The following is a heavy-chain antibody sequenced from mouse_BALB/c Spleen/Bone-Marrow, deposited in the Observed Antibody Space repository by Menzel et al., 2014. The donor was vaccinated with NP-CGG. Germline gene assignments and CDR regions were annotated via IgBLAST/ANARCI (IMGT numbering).Heavy chain of an antibody. J-gene: IGHJ4*01. D-gene: IGHD2-1*01. CDR2: IYPGNVNT. Sequence: VQLVESGPELVKPGASVRISCKASGYTFTSYYIHWVKQRPGQGLEWNGWIYPGNVNTKYNEKFKGKATLTADKSSSTAYMRLSSLTSEDSVVYFCAREGNPYAMDYWGQGTSVTVSS. V-gene: IGHV1S56*01. CDR3: AREGNPYAMDY. CDR1: GYTFTSYY.